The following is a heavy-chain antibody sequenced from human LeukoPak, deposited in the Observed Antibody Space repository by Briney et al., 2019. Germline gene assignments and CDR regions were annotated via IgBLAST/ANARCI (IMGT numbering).Heavy chain of an antibody. J-gene: IGHJ3*01. V-gene: IGHV5-51*01. CDR2: IYPDDSDT. CDR3: ARQRPGTTWDIFDF. D-gene: IGHD1-1*01. Sequence: GESLKISCKGSGYTFSSYWIGWVRQMPGKGLEWMGIIYPDDSDTRYSPSFQGQVTISVDKSINTAYLQWNSLKASDTAMYYCARQRPGTTWDIFDFWGQGTMVIVSS. CDR1: GYTFSSYW.